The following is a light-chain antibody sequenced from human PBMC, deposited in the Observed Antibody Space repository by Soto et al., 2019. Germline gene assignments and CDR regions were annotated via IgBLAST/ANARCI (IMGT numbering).Light chain of an antibody. V-gene: IGLV2-23*01. J-gene: IGLJ1*01. CDR3: CSSAPESTYV. CDR1: SRDIGAYDS. CDR2: KGT. Sequence: ALAQPASVSGSPGQSITISCTGTSRDIGAYDSVSWYQQHPHKAPQVIIFKGTQRPSGVSNRFSGSTSGNAASLTISGLQADDEADYFCCSSAPESTYVFGTGTKLTVL.